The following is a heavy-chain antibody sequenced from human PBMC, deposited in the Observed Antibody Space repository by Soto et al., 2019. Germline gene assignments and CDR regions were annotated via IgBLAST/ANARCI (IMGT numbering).Heavy chain of an antibody. CDR3: ARLPNKSPQN. J-gene: IGHJ1*01. V-gene: IGHV3-74*01. CDR2: ISTDASSK. CDR1: GFTFSSYW. Sequence: EVQLVESGGGLVQPGGSLRLSCAASGFTFSSYWMHWVRQAPGKGLVWVSSISTDASSKSYADPVKGRFTISRDNAKNTLYLQMNSVRAEDTAVYYCARLPNKSPQNWGQGTLVIVSP.